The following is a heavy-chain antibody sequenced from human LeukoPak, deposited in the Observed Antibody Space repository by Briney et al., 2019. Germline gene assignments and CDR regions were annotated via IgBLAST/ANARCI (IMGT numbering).Heavy chain of an antibody. V-gene: IGHV3-23*01. CDR2: ISDSGGTT. J-gene: IGHJ4*02. D-gene: IGHD3-10*01. Sequence: GGSLRLSCTASGFTFSSYAMTWVRQAPGKGLEWVSGISDSGGTTYYADSVKGRFTMSRDNSKNTVYLQMNSLRAEDTAVYYCAKERDILVRGDGYNSDSWGQGTLVTVSS. CDR3: AKERDILVRGDGYNSDS. CDR1: GFTFSSYA.